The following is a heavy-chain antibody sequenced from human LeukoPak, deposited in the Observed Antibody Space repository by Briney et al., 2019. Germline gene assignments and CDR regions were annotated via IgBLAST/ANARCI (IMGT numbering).Heavy chain of an antibody. J-gene: IGHJ4*02. CDR2: IHTSGSV. CDR1: GGSISTYY. V-gene: IGHV4-4*07. CDR3: AREGSMTARPFVSIDY. Sequence: PSETLSLTCTVSGGSISTYYWSWVRQPAGKGLEWIGRIHTSGSVDYNPSLKSRVTMSVDTSKKKFSLTLSSVTAADTAMYYCAREGSMTARPFVSIDYWGQGTLVTVSS. D-gene: IGHD6-6*01.